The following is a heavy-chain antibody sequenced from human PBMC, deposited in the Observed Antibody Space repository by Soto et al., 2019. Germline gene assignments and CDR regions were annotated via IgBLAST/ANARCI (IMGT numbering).Heavy chain of an antibody. J-gene: IGHJ4*02. CDR2: TYHSGST. V-gene: IGHV4-4*02. D-gene: IGHD5-18*01. Sequence: QVQLQESGPGLVKPSGTLSLTCAVSGGSISSSHWWSWVRPPPGKGLEWIGETYHSGSTNYNPSLKSRVTISVDKSKNQFSLQLTSVTAADTAVYYCARTRPSGIWLLPFDYWGQGTLVTVSS. CDR3: ARTRPSGIWLLPFDY. CDR1: GGSISSSHW.